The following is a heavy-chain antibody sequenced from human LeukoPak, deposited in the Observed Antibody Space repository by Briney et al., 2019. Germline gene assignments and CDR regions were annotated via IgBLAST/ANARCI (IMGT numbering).Heavy chain of an antibody. J-gene: IGHJ4*02. Sequence: GGSLRLSCAASGFTFSSYGMHWVRQAPGKGLEWVAVISYDGCNKYYADSVKGRFTISRDNSKNTLYLQMNSLRAEDTAVYYCARSWIQLWSPFDYWGQGTLVTVSS. D-gene: IGHD5-18*01. CDR1: GFTFSSYG. CDR3: ARSWIQLWSPFDY. V-gene: IGHV3-30*19. CDR2: ISYDGCNK.